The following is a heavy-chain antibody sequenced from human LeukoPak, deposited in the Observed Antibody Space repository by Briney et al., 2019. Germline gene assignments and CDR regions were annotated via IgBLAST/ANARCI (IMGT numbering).Heavy chain of an antibody. Sequence: PSETLSLTCTVSGGSISSYYWSWIRQPPGKGLEWIGYIYYSGSTNYNPSLKSRVTISVDTSKNQFSLKLSSVTAADTAVYYCAREKGGGARGPHFDLWGRGTLVTVSS. CDR3: AREKGGGARGPHFDL. J-gene: IGHJ2*01. CDR2: IYYSGST. V-gene: IGHV4-59*01. CDR1: GGSISSYY. D-gene: IGHD3-10*01.